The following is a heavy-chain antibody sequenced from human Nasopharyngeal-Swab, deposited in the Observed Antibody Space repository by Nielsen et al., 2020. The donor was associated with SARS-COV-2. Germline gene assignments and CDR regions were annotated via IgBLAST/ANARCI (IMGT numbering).Heavy chain of an antibody. CDR3: ARAVELWSNPSYFDS. CDR2: ISYDGTIQ. CDR1: GFNVSRFG. D-gene: IGHD3-10*01. J-gene: IGHJ4*02. Sequence: GESLKISCAASGFNVSRFGMHWVRQAPGKGLQWMAFISYDGTIQHYADSVKGRLTISRDNAKNSLYLQMNSLTAEDTAVYYCARAVELWSNPSYFDSWGQGTLVTVSS. V-gene: IGHV3-30*03.